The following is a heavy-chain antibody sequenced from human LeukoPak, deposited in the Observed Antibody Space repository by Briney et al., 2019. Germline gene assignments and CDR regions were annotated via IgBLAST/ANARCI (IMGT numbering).Heavy chain of an antibody. J-gene: IGHJ4*02. CDR3: ARAAARQILEY. CDR2: IKQDGGEK. CDR1: EFTFSSYW. Sequence: GGSLRLSCAASEFTFSSYWMSWVRQAPGKGLEWVANIKQDGGEKYYLDSVKGRFTVSRDNAKNSLYLQMNSLRAEDTAVYYCARAAARQILEYWGQGTLVTVSS. D-gene: IGHD2-15*01. V-gene: IGHV3-7*01.